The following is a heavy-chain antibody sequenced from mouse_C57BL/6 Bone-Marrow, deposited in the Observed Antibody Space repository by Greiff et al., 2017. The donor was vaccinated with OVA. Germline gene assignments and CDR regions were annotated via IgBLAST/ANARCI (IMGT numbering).Heavy chain of an antibody. J-gene: IGHJ3*01. D-gene: IGHD2-4*01. V-gene: IGHV5-6*02. CDR1: GFTFSSYG. CDR2: ISSGGSYT. CDR3: ARRSTYYDYDVGWFAY. Sequence: EVKLMESGGDLVKPGGSLKLSCAASGFTFSSYGMSWVRQTPDKRLEWVATISSGGSYTYYPDSVKGRFTISRDNAKNTLYLQMSSLKAEDTAMYYCARRSTYYDYDVGWFAYWGQGTLVTVSA.